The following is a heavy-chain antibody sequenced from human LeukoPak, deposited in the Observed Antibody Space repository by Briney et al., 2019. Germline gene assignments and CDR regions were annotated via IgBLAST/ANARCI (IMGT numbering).Heavy chain of an antibody. D-gene: IGHD3-9*01. CDR2: ISGSGGST. CDR1: GFTFSSYW. V-gene: IGHV3-23*01. CDR3: AKYFDWLLLDNFGYYFDY. J-gene: IGHJ4*02. Sequence: GGSLRLSCAASGFTFSSYWMNWVRQAPGKGLEWVSAISGSGGSTYYADSVKGRFTISRDNSKNTLYLQMNSLRAEDTAVYYCAKYFDWLLLDNFGYYFDYWGQGTLVTVSS.